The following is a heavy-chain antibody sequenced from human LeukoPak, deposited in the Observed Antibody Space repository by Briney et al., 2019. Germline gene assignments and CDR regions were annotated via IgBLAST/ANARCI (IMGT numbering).Heavy chain of an antibody. CDR1: GFTFSDYP. V-gene: IGHV3-48*01. CDR3: ARDTQWAFDY. D-gene: IGHD1-26*01. Sequence: PGGSLRLSCAASGFTFSDYPMNWIRQAPGKGLDWVSNIRSTSTTHHYQDYYADSVKGRFNTSRDDAKISLNLQMDSLRVEDTAVYYCARDTQWAFDYWGQGILVTVSS. CDR2: IRSTSTTHHYQD. J-gene: IGHJ4*02.